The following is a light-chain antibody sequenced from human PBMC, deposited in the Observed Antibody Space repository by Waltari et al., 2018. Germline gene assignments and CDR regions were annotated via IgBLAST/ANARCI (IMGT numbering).Light chain of an antibody. CDR2: GAS. V-gene: IGKV3-15*01. CDR1: QTIRTH. CDR3: QQYNNWPPGDT. Sequence: ETVMTQSPASRSVSPGERATLACRASQTIRTHFAWDQHKPGQAPRLLIHGASTRAPGIPARFSGSGSGTEFTLTISSLQSEDSAVYYCQQYNNWPPGDTFGQGTRLEVK. J-gene: IGKJ2*01.